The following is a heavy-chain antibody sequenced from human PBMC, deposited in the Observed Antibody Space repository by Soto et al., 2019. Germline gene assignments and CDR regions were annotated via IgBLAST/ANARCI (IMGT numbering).Heavy chain of an antibody. CDR1: AHYMNNSIYY. CDR2: IHYSGST. CDR3: ARHECNSPSCGPSDI. Sequence: SKNLTLTCIVSAHYMNNSIYYSAWIRKPPGKGLDWIGSIHYSGSTYYNPSLKSRVTISVGTSKNQFYLKLRSVTAADTSVYYCARHECNSPSCGPSDIWGQGTMVT. D-gene: IGHD1-26*01. J-gene: IGHJ3*02. V-gene: IGHV4-39*01.